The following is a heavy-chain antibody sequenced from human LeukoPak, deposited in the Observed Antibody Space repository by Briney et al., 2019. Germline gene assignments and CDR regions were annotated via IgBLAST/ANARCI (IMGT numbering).Heavy chain of an antibody. CDR2: IGAYNGNT. CDR3: ARVECSSTSCYSRYYFDY. D-gene: IGHD2-2*01. Sequence: ASVKVSCKASGYTFTSYGISWVRQAPGQGLEWMGWIGAYNGNTNYAQKLQGRVTMTTDTSTSTAYMELRSLRSDDTAVYYCARVECSSTSCYSRYYFDYWGQGTLVTVSS. V-gene: IGHV1-18*04. J-gene: IGHJ4*02. CDR1: GYTFTSYG.